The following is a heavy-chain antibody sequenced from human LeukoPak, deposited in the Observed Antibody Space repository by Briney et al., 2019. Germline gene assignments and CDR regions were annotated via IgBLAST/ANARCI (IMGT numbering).Heavy chain of an antibody. CDR1: GFTFSSYA. V-gene: IGHV3-23*01. D-gene: IGHD6-13*01. J-gene: IGHJ4*02. Sequence: GGSLRLSCAASGFTFSSYAMSWVRQAPGKGLEWVSAISGSGGSTYYADSVKGRFTISRDNSKNTLYLQMNSLRAEDTAVYYCAKSALFGIAAAGKTTRFDYWGQGTLVTVSS. CDR2: ISGSGGST. CDR3: AKSALFGIAAAGKTTRFDY.